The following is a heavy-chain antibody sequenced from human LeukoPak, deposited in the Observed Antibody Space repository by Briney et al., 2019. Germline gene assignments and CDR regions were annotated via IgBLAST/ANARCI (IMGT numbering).Heavy chain of an antibody. D-gene: IGHD3-3*01. Sequence: GGSLRLSCAASGFTFSSYGMHWVRQAPGKGLEWVAHIKPDGSEKNYVDSVRGRFTLFRDDAKNSLYLQMNSLRAEDTAVYYCAREPFWSGYYSNLHFDYWGQGTLVTVSS. CDR1: GFTFSSYG. CDR2: IKPDGSEK. V-gene: IGHV3-7*01. J-gene: IGHJ4*02. CDR3: AREPFWSGYYSNLHFDY.